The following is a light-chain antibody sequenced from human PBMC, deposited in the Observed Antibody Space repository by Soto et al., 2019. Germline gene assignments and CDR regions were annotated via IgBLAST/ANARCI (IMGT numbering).Light chain of an antibody. CDR2: GAF. CDR1: QSVSTSY. J-gene: IGKJ1*01. Sequence: TQSRRARNECPSQRSTHYYKASQSVSTSYLSWYQQKPGQAPRLLIYGAFSRATGIPDRFRGSGSGTDFTLTISRLEPEDFAVYYCQQYGGSSWTFGQGTKV. V-gene: IGKV3-20*01. CDR3: QQYGGSSWT.